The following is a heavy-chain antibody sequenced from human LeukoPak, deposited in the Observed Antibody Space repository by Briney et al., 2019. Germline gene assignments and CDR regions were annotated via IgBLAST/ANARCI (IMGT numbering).Heavy chain of an antibody. CDR1: GFTFSSYS. CDR3: ARDLVSTVTNNWFDP. V-gene: IGHV3-48*01. D-gene: IGHD4-11*01. Sequence: SGGSLRLSCAASGFTFSSYSMNWVRQAPGKGLEWVSYISSSSSTIYYADSVKGRFTISRDNAKNPLYLQMNSLRAEDTAVYYCARDLVSTVTNNWFDPWGQGTLVTVSS. J-gene: IGHJ5*02. CDR2: ISSSSSTI.